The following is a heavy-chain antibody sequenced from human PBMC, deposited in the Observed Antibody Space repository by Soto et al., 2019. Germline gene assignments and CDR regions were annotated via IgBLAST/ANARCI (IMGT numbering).Heavy chain of an antibody. D-gene: IGHD6-13*01. V-gene: IGHV3-30-3*01. CDR3: ARDTQEPYSSSWYAPFY. CDR2: ISYDGSNK. J-gene: IGHJ4*02. Sequence: PGGSLRLSCTASGFTFNRYAIHWVRQAPAKGLEWVAVISYDGSNKYYADSVKGRFTISRDNSKNTLYLQMNSLRAEDTAVYYCARDTQEPYSSSWYAPFYWGQGTLVTVSS. CDR1: GFTFNRYA.